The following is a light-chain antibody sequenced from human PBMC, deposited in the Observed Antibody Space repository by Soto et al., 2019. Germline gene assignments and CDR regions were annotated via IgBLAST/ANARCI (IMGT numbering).Light chain of an antibody. CDR2: SDN. CDR1: GTNNGSNT. CDR3: AAWDDILNGYVV. Sequence: QSVLTQPPSASGTPGQRVTISCSGSGTNNGSNTVNWYQQLPRTAAQLHIYSDNQRPSGVHDRFSGSKSGTSPSLPITGLQSEDVADSYCAAWDDILNGYVVFGGGTKVTVL. V-gene: IGLV1-44*01. J-gene: IGLJ2*01.